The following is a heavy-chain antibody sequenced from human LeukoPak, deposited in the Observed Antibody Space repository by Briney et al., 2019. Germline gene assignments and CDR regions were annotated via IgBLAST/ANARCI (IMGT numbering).Heavy chain of an antibody. CDR3: AREGTTGTTTGLDY. V-gene: IGHV1-2*02. CDR2: ISPNSGAT. D-gene: IGHD1-1*01. CDR1: GYTFTVYY. J-gene: IGHJ4*02. Sequence: ASVKVSCKASGYTFTVYYMHWVRQAPGQGLEWMGWISPNSGATNYAQNFQGRVTMTRDTSISTVYMELSRLRSDDTAVYYCAREGTTGTTTGLDYWGQGTLVTVSS.